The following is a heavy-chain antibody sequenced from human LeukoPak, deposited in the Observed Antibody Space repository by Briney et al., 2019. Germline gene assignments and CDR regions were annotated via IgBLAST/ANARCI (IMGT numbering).Heavy chain of an antibody. Sequence: SETLSLTCTVSGGSISSGSYYWSWIRQPAGKGLEWIGRIYTSGSTNYNPSLKSRVAISVDTSKNQFSLKLSSVTAADTAVYYCATEQTPHYDFWSGTRRKAFDIWGQGTMVTVSS. J-gene: IGHJ3*02. V-gene: IGHV4-61*02. CDR3: ATEQTPHYDFWSGTRRKAFDI. CDR1: GGSISSGSYY. CDR2: IYTSGST. D-gene: IGHD3-3*01.